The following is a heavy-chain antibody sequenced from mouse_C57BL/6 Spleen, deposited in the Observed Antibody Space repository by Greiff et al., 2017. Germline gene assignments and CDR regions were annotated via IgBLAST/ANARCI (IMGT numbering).Heavy chain of an antibody. V-gene: IGHV1-22*01. J-gene: IGHJ3*01. CDR1: GYTFTDYN. D-gene: IGHD1-1*01. CDR3: AGYYYEGCAY. Sequence: VHVKQSGPELVKPGASVKMSCKASGYTFTDYNMHWVKQSHGKSLEWIGYINPNNGGTSYNQKFKGKATLTENKSSSTAYMELRSLTSEDSAVYYCAGYYYEGCAYWGQGTLVTVSA. CDR2: INPNNGGT.